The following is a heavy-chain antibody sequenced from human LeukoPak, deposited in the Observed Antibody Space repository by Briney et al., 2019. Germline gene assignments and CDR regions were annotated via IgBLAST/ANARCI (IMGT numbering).Heavy chain of an antibody. CDR2: IHSSGIP. Sequence: PSETLSLTCTVSDGSISGYYWSWIRQPPGMGLEWIGFIHSSGIPRHNPSLTSRITLSVDTSRNLFSLTLNSVTAADAAVYYCARGWYDGSYRFDSWGQGILVTVSS. V-gene: IGHV4-59*01. D-gene: IGHD1-26*01. CDR1: DGSISGYY. J-gene: IGHJ4*02. CDR3: ARGWYDGSYRFDS.